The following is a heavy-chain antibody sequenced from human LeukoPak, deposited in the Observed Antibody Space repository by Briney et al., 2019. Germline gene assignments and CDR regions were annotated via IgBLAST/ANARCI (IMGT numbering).Heavy chain of an antibody. V-gene: IGHV4-59*01. D-gene: IGHD2-15*01. CDR3: ARGDDIVLFDY. J-gene: IGHJ4*02. Sequence: SETLSLTCTVSGGSISSYYWSWIRQPPGKGLEWIGYIYYSGSTNYNPSLKSRVTISVHTSKNQFSLKLSSVTAADTAVYYCARGDDIVLFDYWGQGTLVTVSS. CDR2: IYYSGST. CDR1: GGSISSYY.